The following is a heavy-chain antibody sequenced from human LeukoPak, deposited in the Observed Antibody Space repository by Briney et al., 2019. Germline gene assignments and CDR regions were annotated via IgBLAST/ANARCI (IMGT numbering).Heavy chain of an antibody. CDR2: IYSGGST. V-gene: IGHV3-53*04. CDR1: GFTVSSNY. CDR3: ARGPLWLIFDY. Sequence: GGSLRLSCAASGFTVSSNYMSWGRQAPGKGLEWVSVIYSGGSTYYADSVKGRFTISRHNSKNTLYLQMNSLRAEDTAVYYCARGPLWLIFDYWGQGTLVTVSS. D-gene: IGHD3-10*01. J-gene: IGHJ4*02.